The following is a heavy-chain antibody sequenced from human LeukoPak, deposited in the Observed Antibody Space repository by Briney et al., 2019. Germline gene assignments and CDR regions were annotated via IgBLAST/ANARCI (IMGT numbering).Heavy chain of an antibody. Sequence: PSETLSLTCSVSDDSITMYYWTWIRQPPGKGLEWIGEINHSGSTNYNPSLKSRVTISVDTSKNQFSLNLSSVTAADTAVYYCARGKPDAYNSDYFDYWGQGTLVTVSS. V-gene: IGHV4-59*01. J-gene: IGHJ4*02. CDR3: ARGKPDAYNSDYFDY. CDR1: DDSITMYY. D-gene: IGHD5-24*01. CDR2: INHSGST.